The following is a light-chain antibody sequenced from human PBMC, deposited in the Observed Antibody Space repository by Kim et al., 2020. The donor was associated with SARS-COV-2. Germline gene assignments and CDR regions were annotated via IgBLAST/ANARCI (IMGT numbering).Light chain of an antibody. CDR1: QSINTY. V-gene: IGKV1-39*01. CDR3: QQSHTAPLLT. CDR2: AAS. J-gene: IGKJ4*01. Sequence: DIQMTQSPSSLAASVGDRVTIACRASQSINTYLNWYQQKPGEAPKRLIYAASTLQSGVPSRFSGSGSGTDFTLTISSLQPEDFAIYYCQQSHTAPLLTFGGGTKVDIK.